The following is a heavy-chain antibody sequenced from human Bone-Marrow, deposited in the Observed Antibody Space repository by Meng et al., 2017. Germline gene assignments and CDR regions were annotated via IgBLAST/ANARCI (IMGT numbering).Heavy chain of an antibody. CDR1: GVTFSSYA. J-gene: IGHJ4*02. CDR2: IIPIFGTA. CDR3: AAVYDYVLAY. V-gene: IGHV1-69*05. Sequence: SVKVSCKASGVTFSSYAISWVRQAPGQGLEWMGGIIPIFGTANYAQKFQGRVTITTDESTSTAYMELSSLRSEDTAVYYCAAVYDYVLAYWGQGTLVTVSS. D-gene: IGHD3-16*01.